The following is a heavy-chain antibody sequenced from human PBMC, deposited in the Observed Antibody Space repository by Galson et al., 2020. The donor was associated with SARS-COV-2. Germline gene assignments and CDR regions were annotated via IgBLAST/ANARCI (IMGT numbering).Heavy chain of an antibody. CDR1: GYTFTGYY. Sequence: ASVNVSCKASGYTFTGYYMHWVRQAPGQGLEWMGWINPNSGGTNYAQKFQGWVTMTRDTSISTAYMELSRLRSDDTAVYYCAREGDVYNWNDAAYYYGMDVWGQGTTVTVSS. D-gene: IGHD1-1*01. J-gene: IGHJ6*02. CDR3: AREGDVYNWNDAAYYYGMDV. CDR2: INPNSGGT. V-gene: IGHV1-2*04.